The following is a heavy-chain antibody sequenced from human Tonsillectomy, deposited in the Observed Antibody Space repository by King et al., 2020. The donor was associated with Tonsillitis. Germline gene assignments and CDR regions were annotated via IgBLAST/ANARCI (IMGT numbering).Heavy chain of an antibody. J-gene: IGHJ3*02. CDR3: TTRDDATGAFDI. CDR1: GLTFSNAW. D-gene: IGHD5-24*01. Sequence: VQLVESGGGLVKPGGSLTLSCVASGLTFSNAWMTWVRQAPGKGLEWGGRIKSKTDGGTTDYAAPVKGRFTISRDDSKNTLFLQMNSLKTEDTAVYYCTTRDDATGAFDIWGQGTMVTVSS. CDR2: IKSKTDGGTT. V-gene: IGHV3-15*01.